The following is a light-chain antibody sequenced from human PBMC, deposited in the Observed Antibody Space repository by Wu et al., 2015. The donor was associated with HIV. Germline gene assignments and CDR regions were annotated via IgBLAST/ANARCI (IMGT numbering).Light chain of an antibody. CDR1: ENIDSNS. CDR2: ASS. Sequence: VLTQSPGTLSLSPGERVTLSCRASENIDSNSLMWYQKRPGHAPWPVLYASSNQAPGVPDRFSGRGSGTDFTLTISRLQSDDLAVLFLQYYSSFLSDYFGQGTKGGIQT. J-gene: IGKJ1*01. V-gene: IGKV3-20*01. CDR3: QYYSSFLSDY.